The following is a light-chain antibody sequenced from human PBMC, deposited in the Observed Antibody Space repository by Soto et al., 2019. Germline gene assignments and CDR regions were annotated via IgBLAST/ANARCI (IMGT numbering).Light chain of an antibody. CDR1: SSNTENNF. Sequence: QSVLTQPPSVSAAPGQRVTISCSGSSSNTENNFVSWYQQVPGTAPKLLICDNNKRPSGIPDRFSGSKSGTSSTLGITGLQTGDEAVHYCATWDDSLSDLIFGGGTKLTVL. CDR3: ATWDDSLSDLI. V-gene: IGLV1-51*01. J-gene: IGLJ2*01. CDR2: DNN.